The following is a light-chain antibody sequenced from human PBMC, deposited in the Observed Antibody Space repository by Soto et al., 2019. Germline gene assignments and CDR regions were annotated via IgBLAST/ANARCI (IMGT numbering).Light chain of an antibody. V-gene: IGKV3-20*01. CDR1: QIVSSNY. CDR2: GAS. J-gene: IGKJ1*01. Sequence: EIVLTQSPGTLSLSPGERATLSCRASQIVSSNYLAWYQQTPGQAPRLLFYGASTRAPGIPDRFSGSGSGTDFTLTISRLEPEYFAVYYCQQYGNSPRTFGQGTKVEIK. CDR3: QQYGNSPRT.